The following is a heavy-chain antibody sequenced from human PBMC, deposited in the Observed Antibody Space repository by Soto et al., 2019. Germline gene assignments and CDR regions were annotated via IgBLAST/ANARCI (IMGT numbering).Heavy chain of an antibody. V-gene: IGHV3-21*02. J-gene: IGHJ4*02. CDR1: GFPFSSFS. CDR3: ARVTAGSGSYQIDL. CDR2: IGGVSTYI. D-gene: IGHD3-10*01. Sequence: QLVESGGGLVKPGGSLRLSCVASGFPFSSFSLNWIRQAPGKGLEWVSSIGGVSTYIYYADSVRGRFTVSRDNAKNSVYLQMNGLTAEYSGIYYCARVTAGSGSYQIDLWCQGTLVTVSS.